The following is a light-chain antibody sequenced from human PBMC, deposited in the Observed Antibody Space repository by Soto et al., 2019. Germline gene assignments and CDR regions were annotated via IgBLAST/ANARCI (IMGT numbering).Light chain of an antibody. CDR1: QSVSSN. Sequence: EIVMTQSPATLSVSPGERATLSCRASQSVSSNSAWYQQKPGQAPRLLIYGASTRATGIPARFSGSGSGTEFTLTNSSLQSEDFAVYYCQQYNNWPPVTFGQGTRLEIK. CDR2: GAS. CDR3: QQYNNWPPVT. J-gene: IGKJ5*01. V-gene: IGKV3-15*01.